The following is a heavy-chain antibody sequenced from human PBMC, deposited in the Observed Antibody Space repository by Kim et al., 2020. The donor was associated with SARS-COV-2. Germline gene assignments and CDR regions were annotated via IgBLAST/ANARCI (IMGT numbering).Heavy chain of an antibody. CDR3: ARGEWVVVPAAELYYYYYGMDV. D-gene: IGHD2-2*01. Sequence: GGSLRLSCAASGFTFSSYSMNWVRQAPGKGLEWVSSISSSSSYIYYADSVKGRFTISRDNAKNSLYLQMNSLRAEDTAVYYCARGEWVVVPAAELYYYYYGMDVWGQGTTVTVSS. CDR1: GFTFSSYS. V-gene: IGHV3-21*01. CDR2: ISSSSSYI. J-gene: IGHJ6*02.